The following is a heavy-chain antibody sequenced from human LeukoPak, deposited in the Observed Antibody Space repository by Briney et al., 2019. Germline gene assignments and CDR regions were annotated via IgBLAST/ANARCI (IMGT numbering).Heavy chain of an antibody. CDR3: ARDQSIPNLDAFDI. CDR1: GFMFRSYW. J-gene: IGHJ3*02. D-gene: IGHD1-14*01. CDR2: IKQDGSEK. V-gene: IGHV3-7*05. Sequence: PGGSLRLSCAASGFMFRSYWMTWVRQAPGKGLEWVANIKQDGSEKNYLDSVRGRFTISGDDARNSLYLQMNSLRVEDTAVYYCARDQSIPNLDAFDIWGQGTMVTVSS.